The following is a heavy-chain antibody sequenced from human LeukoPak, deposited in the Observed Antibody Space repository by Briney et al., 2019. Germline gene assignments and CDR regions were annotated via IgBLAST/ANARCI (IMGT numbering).Heavy chain of an antibody. CDR1: GFTLSSYS. V-gene: IGHV3-21*01. CDR2: ISSSSYI. CDR3: TDTGPADAFDI. J-gene: IGHJ3*02. D-gene: IGHD1-14*01. Sequence: PGGSLRLSCAASGFTLSSYSMNWVRQAPGRGLEWVSSISSSSYIYYADSVKGRFTISRDNAKNSLYLQMNSLRAEDTAVYYCTDTGPADAFDIWGQGTMVTVSS.